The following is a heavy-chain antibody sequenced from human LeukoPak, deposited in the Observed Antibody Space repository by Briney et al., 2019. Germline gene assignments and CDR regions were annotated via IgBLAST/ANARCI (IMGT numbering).Heavy chain of an antibody. CDR2: ISGSDGST. D-gene: IGHD2-21*02. J-gene: IGHJ4*02. CDR3: EKDLGGSGDYRPY. Sequence: PGGSLRLSCAASGFTFSSYAMSWVRQAPGKGLEWVSAISGSDGSTYYADSVKGRFTISRDNSKNTLYLQMNRLSAEDTAVYYCEKDLGGSGDYRPYWGEGSVVTVSS. V-gene: IGHV3-23*01. CDR1: GFTFSSYA.